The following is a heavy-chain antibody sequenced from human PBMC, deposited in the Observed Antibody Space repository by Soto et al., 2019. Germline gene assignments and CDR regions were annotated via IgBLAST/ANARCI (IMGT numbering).Heavy chain of an antibody. CDR1: GGSISSDY. D-gene: IGHD1-26*01. J-gene: IGHJ4*02. Sequence: SETLSLTCTVSGGSISSDYWSWIRQPPGKGLEWIGYISYSGNTNYNPSLKSLVTISADTSKKQFSLKLRSVTAADTAVYYCARVLSGSSLFDYWGQGMLVTVSS. V-gene: IGHV4-59*01. CDR2: ISYSGNT. CDR3: ARVLSGSSLFDY.